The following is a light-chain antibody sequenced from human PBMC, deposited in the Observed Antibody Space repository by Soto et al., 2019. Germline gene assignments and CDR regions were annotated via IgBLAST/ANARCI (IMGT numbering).Light chain of an antibody. CDR2: AAS. J-gene: IGKJ1*01. Sequence: IQVTESASSLSASVGDRVTITFLASQGIRNDLGWYQQKPGKAPKLLIYAASSLQSGVPSRFSGSGSGTDFTLTISSLQPEDFATYYCQQSYSTPRTFGQGTKVDIK. CDR1: QGIRND. CDR3: QQSYSTPRT. V-gene: IGKV1-39*01.